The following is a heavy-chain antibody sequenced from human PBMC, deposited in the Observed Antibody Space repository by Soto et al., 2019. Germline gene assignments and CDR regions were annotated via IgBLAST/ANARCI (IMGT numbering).Heavy chain of an antibody. CDR3: ARAPITMVRGVKNWFDP. J-gene: IGHJ5*02. CDR2: ISAYNGNT. V-gene: IGHV1-18*01. CDR1: GYTFTSYG. D-gene: IGHD3-10*01. Sequence: QVQLVQSGAEVKKPGASVKVSCKASGYTFTSYGISWVRQAPGQGLEWMGWISAYNGNTNYAQKLQGRVTMTTDTSTSTAYMELRSLSSDDTAVYYCARAPITMVRGVKNWFDPWGQGTLVTVSS.